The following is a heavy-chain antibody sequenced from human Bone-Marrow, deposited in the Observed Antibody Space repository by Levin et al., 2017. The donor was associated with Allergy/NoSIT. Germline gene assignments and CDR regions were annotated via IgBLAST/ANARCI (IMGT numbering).Heavy chain of an antibody. V-gene: IGHV4-39*07. Sequence: SQTLSLTCSVSGGAISNNFYWGWIRQPPGKGLEWIGSIYYNGDAYYNPSLNSRVTMSIDTSKNQFSLKLTSVTAADTAMYFCARDRLITFGGVIEEDSCGPGTLVTVSS. CDR2: IYYNGDA. CDR1: GGAISNNFY. J-gene: IGHJ4*02. CDR3: ARDRLITFGGVIEEDS. D-gene: IGHD3-16*02.